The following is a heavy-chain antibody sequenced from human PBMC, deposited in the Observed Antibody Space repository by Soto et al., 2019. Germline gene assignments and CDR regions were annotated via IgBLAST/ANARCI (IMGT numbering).Heavy chain of an antibody. J-gene: IGHJ4*02. D-gene: IGHD3-10*01. Sequence: SETLSLTCAVNGGSLRGYYWNWIRQSPGKGLEWIGEINQNGGTKYNPSLKSRVSISVVASTNQFSLKLNSVTAADTAVYYCGRVPGGGEDYWGQGTLVTVS. V-gene: IGHV4-34*01. CDR3: GRVPGGGEDY. CDR1: GGSLRGYY. CDR2: INQNGGT.